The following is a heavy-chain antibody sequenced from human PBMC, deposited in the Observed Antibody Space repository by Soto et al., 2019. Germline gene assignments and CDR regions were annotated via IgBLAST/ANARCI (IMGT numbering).Heavy chain of an antibody. J-gene: IGHJ5*02. V-gene: IGHV6-1*01. D-gene: IGHD5-12*01. CDR2: TYFRSKWYN. Sequence: SHTLLRTCAISGDSVSSNNASWNWIRQSPSRGLEWLGRTYFRSKWYNDYAVSVKSRIIINPDTSNNQFSLQLNSVTPEATAVYFCAKGDNLGPKTGYAFDPWGQGIMVTVS. CDR3: AKGDNLGPKTGYAFDP. CDR1: GDSVSSNNAS.